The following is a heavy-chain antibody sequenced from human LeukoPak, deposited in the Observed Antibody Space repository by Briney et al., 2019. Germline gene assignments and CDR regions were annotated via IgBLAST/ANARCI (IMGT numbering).Heavy chain of an antibody. V-gene: IGHV3-30*18. Sequence: PGGSLRLSCAASGFTFSSYGMHWVRQAPGKGLEWVAVISYDGSNKYCADSVKGRFTISRDNSKNTLYLQMNSLRAEDTAVYYCAKDYAYYYVDYYYGMDVWGKGTTVTVSS. D-gene: IGHD3-10*02. CDR3: AKDYAYYYVDYYYGMDV. CDR1: GFTFSSYG. J-gene: IGHJ6*04. CDR2: ISYDGSNK.